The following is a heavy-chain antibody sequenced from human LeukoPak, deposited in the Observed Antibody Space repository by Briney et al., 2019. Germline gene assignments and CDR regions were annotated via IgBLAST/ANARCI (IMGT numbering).Heavy chain of an antibody. CDR3: ARGVFPYYFDY. CDR1: GYTFTGYY. Sequence: ASVKVSCKASGYTFTGYYMHWVRQAPGQGLEWMGWINPSGGRTTHAQKFQGRVTMTRDTSTSTVYMELRSLRSEDTAVYYCARGVFPYYFDYWGQGTLVTVSS. V-gene: IGHV1-46*01. CDR2: INPSGGRT. J-gene: IGHJ4*02. D-gene: IGHD6-13*01.